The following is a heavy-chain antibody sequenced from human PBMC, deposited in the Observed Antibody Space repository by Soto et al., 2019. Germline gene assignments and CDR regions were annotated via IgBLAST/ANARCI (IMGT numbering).Heavy chain of an antibody. CDR2: ISWNSGSI. V-gene: IGHV3-9*01. CDR1: GFTFDDYA. CDR3: AKVLYVQRPVGGGCTDV. Sequence: GGSLRLSCAASGFTFDDYAMHWVRQAPGKGLEWVSGISWNSGSIGYADSVKGRFTISRDNAKNSLYLQMNSHRAEDTALYYCAKVLYVQRPVGGGCTDVWGQGITVTVSS. D-gene: IGHD3-16*01. J-gene: IGHJ6*02.